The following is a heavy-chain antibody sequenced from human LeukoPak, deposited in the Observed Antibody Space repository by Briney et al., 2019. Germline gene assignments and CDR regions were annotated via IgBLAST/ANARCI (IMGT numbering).Heavy chain of an antibody. Sequence: PSETLSLTCTVSGGSISSYYWSWIRQPPGKGLEWIGYIYYSGSTNYNPSLKSRVTISVDTSKNQFSLKLSSVTAADTAVYYCARVLPLSICGGDCPSSAFDIWGQGTMVTVSS. CDR2: IYYSGST. D-gene: IGHD2-21*02. CDR1: GGSISSYY. V-gene: IGHV4-59*08. CDR3: ARVLPLSICGGDCPSSAFDI. J-gene: IGHJ3*02.